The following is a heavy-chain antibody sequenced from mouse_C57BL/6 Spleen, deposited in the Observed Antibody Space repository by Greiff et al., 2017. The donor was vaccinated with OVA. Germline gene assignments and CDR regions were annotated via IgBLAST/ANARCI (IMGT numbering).Heavy chain of an antibody. CDR2: IDPEDGET. D-gene: IGHD2-4*01. J-gene: IGHJ4*01. CDR3: ARVHDYQGKMDY. CDR1: GFNIKDYY. V-gene: IGHV14-2*01. Sequence: EVQLQQSGAELVKPGASVKLSCTASGFNIKDYYMHWVKQRTEQGLEWIGRIDPEDGETKNAPKFQGKATITADTSSNTAYLQLSSLTSEDTAVYYCARVHDYQGKMDYWGQGTSVTVSS.